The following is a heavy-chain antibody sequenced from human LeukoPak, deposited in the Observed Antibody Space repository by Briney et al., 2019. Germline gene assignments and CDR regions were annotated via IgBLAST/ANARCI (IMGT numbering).Heavy chain of an antibody. CDR1: GGSISSSNW. CDR3: ARDCKLRYFDCYGMDV. D-gene: IGHD3-9*01. Sequence: SETLSLTCAVSGGSISSSNWWSWVRQPPGKGLEWIGEIYHSGSTNYNPSLKSRVTISVDKSKNQFSLKLSSVTAADTAVYYCARDCKLRYFDCYGMDVWGQGTTVTVSS. J-gene: IGHJ6*02. CDR2: IYHSGST. V-gene: IGHV4-4*02.